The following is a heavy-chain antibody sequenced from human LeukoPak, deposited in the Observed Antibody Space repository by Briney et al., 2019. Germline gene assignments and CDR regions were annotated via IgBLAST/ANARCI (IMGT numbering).Heavy chain of an antibody. CDR3: AKRYYGGSGYRSYYFDY. V-gene: IGHV3-23*01. J-gene: IGHJ4*02. CDR2: IIGSGDRT. CDR1: GFTFSSYA. D-gene: IGHD3-22*01. Sequence: PGASLRLSCAASGFTFSSYAMSWVRQAPGKGLEWVSAIIGSGDRTYYADSVKGRFTISRDNSKNTLYLQMNSLRAEDTAVYYCAKRYYGGSGYRSYYFDYWGQGTLVTVSS.